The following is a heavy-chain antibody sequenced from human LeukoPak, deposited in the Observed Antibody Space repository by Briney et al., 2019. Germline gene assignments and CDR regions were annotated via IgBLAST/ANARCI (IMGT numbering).Heavy chain of an antibody. CDR1: GVTLSGYS. CDR2: ISISGTI. Sequence: PGGSLRLSCAASGVTLSGYSMNWVRQAPGKGLEWVSHISISGTIYYADSVKGRFTFSRDNAKKSLSLQMNSLRAEDTAVYYCSTAKFDYWGQGTLVTVSS. V-gene: IGHV3-48*01. CDR3: STAKFDY. J-gene: IGHJ4*02.